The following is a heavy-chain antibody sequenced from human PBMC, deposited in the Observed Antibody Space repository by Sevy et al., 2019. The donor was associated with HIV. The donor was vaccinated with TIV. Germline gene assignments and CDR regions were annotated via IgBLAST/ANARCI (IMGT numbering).Heavy chain of an antibody. V-gene: IGHV3-74*01. CDR2: VNSDGSSR. CDR1: GFTFSSYW. Sequence: ESLKISCAASGFTFSSYWMHWVRQAPGKGLVWVSRVNSDGSSRSYADSVKGRFTISRDNAKNTLYLQMNSLRAEDTAVYYCARGAAAGTFDYWGQGTLVTVSS. D-gene: IGHD6-13*01. CDR3: ARGAAAGTFDY. J-gene: IGHJ4*02.